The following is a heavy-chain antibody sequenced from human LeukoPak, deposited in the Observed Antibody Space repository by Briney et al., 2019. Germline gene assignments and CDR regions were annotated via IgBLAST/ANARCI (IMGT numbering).Heavy chain of an antibody. CDR3: ARGDDSSGPSDY. Sequence: SQTLSLTCTVSGGSISSGGYYWSWIRQHPGKGLEWIGYIYYSGSTYYNPSLKSRVTISVDTSKNQFSLKLSSVTAADTAVYYCARGDDSSGPSDYWGQGTLVTVSS. V-gene: IGHV4-31*03. J-gene: IGHJ4*02. D-gene: IGHD3-22*01. CDR1: GGSISSGGYY. CDR2: IYYSGST.